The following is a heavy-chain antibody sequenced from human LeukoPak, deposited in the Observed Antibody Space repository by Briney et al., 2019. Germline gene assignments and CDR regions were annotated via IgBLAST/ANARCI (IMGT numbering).Heavy chain of an antibody. Sequence: PGGSLRLSCAASGFIFSSYAMHWVRQAPGKGLEWVAAIPNDGSKTYYADSVKGRFTISRDNSKNTLYLQMNSLRTEDTAVYYCANERGYNYGYSFDYWGQGTLVTVSS. V-gene: IGHV3-30-3*02. CDR3: ANERGYNYGYSFDY. J-gene: IGHJ4*02. CDR2: IPNDGSKT. D-gene: IGHD5-18*01. CDR1: GFIFSSYA.